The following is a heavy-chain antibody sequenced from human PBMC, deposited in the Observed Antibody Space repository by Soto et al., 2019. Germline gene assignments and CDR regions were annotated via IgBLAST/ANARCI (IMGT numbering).Heavy chain of an antibody. J-gene: IGHJ4*02. CDR3: ARESPPQAGPFDY. Sequence: QVQLVESGGGVVQPGRSLRLSCAASGFTFSSYAMHWVRQAPGKGLEWVAVISYDGSNKYYADSVKGRFTISRDNSKNTLYLQMNSLRAEDTAVYYCARESPPQAGPFDYWGQGTLVTVSS. CDR1: GFTFSSYA. V-gene: IGHV3-30-3*01. CDR2: ISYDGSNK.